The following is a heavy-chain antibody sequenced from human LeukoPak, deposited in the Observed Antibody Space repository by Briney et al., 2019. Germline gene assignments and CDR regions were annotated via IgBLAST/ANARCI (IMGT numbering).Heavy chain of an antibody. CDR2: ISHSGSAI. V-gene: IGHV3-11*01. CDR1: GFTLSDYY. CDR3: ARVNHVPSH. D-gene: IGHD6-6*01. J-gene: IGHJ4*02. Sequence: GGSLRLSCAGSGFTLSDYYMSWFRQAPGKGLLWVSYISHSGSAIYYADSVKGRFTISRDNAKNSLYLQMDSLRADDTAVYYCARVNHVPSHWGQGTLVTVSS.